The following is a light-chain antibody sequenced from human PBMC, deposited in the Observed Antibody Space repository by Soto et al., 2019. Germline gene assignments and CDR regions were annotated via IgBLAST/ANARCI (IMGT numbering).Light chain of an antibody. CDR1: QSISSY. J-gene: IGKJ5*01. CDR2: DAS. Sequence: IEVTQSPSSLSASVGDRVTITWRARQSISSYLNWYQQKPGKAPKLLIYDASSLESGVPSRFSGSGSGTEFTLTISSLQPDDFAPYYCPQYNSYPNPFGQRTRLE. CDR3: PQYNSYPNP. V-gene: IGKV1-13*02.